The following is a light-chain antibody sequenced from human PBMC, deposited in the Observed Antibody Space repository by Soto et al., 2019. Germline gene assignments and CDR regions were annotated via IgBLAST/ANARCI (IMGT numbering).Light chain of an antibody. CDR2: GAS. V-gene: IGKV3-15*01. CDR3: QQYNTLIT. CDR1: QSVSSN. Sequence: EVVMTQSPATLPVSPGERATLSCRASQSVSSNLAWYQQKPGRAPRLLIYGASTRATGIPARISGSGSGTEFTLTISSLQSEDFAVYYCQQYNTLITFGQGTRLEIK. J-gene: IGKJ5*01.